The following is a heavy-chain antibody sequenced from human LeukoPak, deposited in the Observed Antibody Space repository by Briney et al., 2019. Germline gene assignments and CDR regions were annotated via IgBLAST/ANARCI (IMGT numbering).Heavy chain of an antibody. D-gene: IGHD6-13*01. CDR1: GGTFSSYA. J-gene: IGHJ3*02. CDR3: ARDIFVLAAAGTGDAFDI. Sequence: WASVKVSCKASGGTFSSYAISWVRQAPGQGLEWMGGIIPIFGTANYAQKFQGRVTITTDESTSTAYMELSSLRSEDTAVYYCARDIFVLAAAGTGDAFDIWGQGTMVTVSS. V-gene: IGHV1-69*05. CDR2: IIPIFGTA.